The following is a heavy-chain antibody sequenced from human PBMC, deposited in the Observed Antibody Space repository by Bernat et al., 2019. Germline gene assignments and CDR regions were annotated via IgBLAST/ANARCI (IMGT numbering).Heavy chain of an antibody. J-gene: IGHJ4*02. CDR1: GFTFTSYA. D-gene: IGHD1-26*01. V-gene: IGHV3-23*01. Sequence: EVQLLESGGGLVRPGGSLRLSCAASGFTFTSYAMSWVRQAPGKGLEWVSAISGSGDSTYYAHSVKGRFTISSDNSKNTLYLQMNSLRAEDTAVYFCAKDRELVDHWGQGTLVTVSS. CDR3: AKDRELVDH. CDR2: ISGSGDST.